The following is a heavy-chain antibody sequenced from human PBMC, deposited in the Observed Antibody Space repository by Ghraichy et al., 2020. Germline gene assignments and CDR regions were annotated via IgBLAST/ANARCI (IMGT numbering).Heavy chain of an antibody. CDR2: IKHDGSEK. CDR3: TREFPIPPREGCPTNNWFDT. CDR1: GFTFSNYW. J-gene: IGHJ5*02. Sequence: GGSLRLSCAASGFTFSNYWMTWVRQAPGKGLEWVANIKHDGSEKHYVDSVKGRLPISRDNAKNSLYLQMSSLGAEDTALFDCTREFPIPPREGCPTNNWFDTWGQGTLVTVSS. D-gene: IGHD6-6*01. V-gene: IGHV3-7*03.